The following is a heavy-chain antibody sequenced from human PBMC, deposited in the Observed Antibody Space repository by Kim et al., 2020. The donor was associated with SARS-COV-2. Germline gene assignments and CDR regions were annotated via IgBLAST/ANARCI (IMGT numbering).Heavy chain of an antibody. CDR3: AKDTDYGDYPWRIDAFDI. CDR2: ISWNSGSI. Sequence: GGSLRLSCAASGFTFDDYAMHWVRQAPGKGLEWVSGISWNSGSIGYADSVKGRFTISRDNAKNSLYLQMNSLRAEDTALYYCAKDTDYGDYPWRIDAFDIWGQGTMVTVSS. CDR1: GFTFDDYA. D-gene: IGHD4-17*01. J-gene: IGHJ3*02. V-gene: IGHV3-9*01.